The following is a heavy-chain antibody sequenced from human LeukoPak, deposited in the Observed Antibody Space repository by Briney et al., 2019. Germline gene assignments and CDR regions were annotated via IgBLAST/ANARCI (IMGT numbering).Heavy chain of an antibody. Sequence: PGGSLRLSCAASGFTFSTYAMHWVRQAPGKGLEWVSVIYSGGSTYYADSVKGRFTISRDNSKNALYLQMNSLRAEDTAMYYCARDFPGIAVAGTRPLDYWGQGTLVTVSS. D-gene: IGHD6-19*01. CDR2: IYSGGST. CDR1: GFTFSTYA. V-gene: IGHV3-53*01. J-gene: IGHJ4*02. CDR3: ARDFPGIAVAGTRPLDY.